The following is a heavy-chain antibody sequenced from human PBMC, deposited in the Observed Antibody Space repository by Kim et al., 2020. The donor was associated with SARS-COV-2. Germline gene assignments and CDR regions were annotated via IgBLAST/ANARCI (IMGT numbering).Heavy chain of an antibody. CDR3: ARAMTRFSDY. Sequence: TDYARSVQSRITLNPGTSKNQFSLQLNSVTPEDTAGYYCARAMTRFSDYWGQGTLVTVSS. CDR2: T. D-gene: IGHD2-21*02. V-gene: IGHV6-1*01. J-gene: IGHJ4*02.